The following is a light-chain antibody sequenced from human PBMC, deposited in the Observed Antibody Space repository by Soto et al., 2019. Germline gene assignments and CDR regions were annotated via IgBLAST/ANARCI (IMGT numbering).Light chain of an antibody. CDR1: QSVSSY. CDR2: DAS. CDR3: QQRSSWPPGFT. V-gene: IGKV3-11*01. Sequence: EVVLTQSPANLYLSRGERATLSCRASQSVSSYVAWYQQKPGQAPRLLIYDASNRATGIPARFSGSGSGTDFTLTISSLEPEDFAVYYCQQRSSWPPGFTFGPGTKVDIK. J-gene: IGKJ3*01.